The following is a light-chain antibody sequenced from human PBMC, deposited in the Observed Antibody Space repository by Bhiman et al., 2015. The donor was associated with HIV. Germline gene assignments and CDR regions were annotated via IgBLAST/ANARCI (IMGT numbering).Light chain of an antibody. V-gene: IGLV2-14*03. CDR2: DVS. CDR1: GSDVGGYNH. Sequence: QSALTQPASVSGSPGQSITISCTGTGSDVGGYNHVSWYQQHPGKAPKLMIYDVSNRPSGVSNRFSGSKSGNTASLTISGLQAEDEADYYCSSHGGDNNFDVFGTGTKVTVL. J-gene: IGLJ1*01. CDR3: SSHGGDNNFDV.